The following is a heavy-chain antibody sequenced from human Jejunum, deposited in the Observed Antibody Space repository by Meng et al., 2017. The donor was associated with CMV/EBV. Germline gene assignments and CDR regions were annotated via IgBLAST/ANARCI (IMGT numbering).Heavy chain of an antibody. V-gene: IGHV3-11*01. CDR2: ISHTGRDI. CDR3: ARDLYYGDPAAFDL. Sequence: SGFNFRDHYMGWLRQTPGKGLEWVSYISHTGRDIFYTDSVKGRFTVSRDNAANSLSLQMNNLRAEDTALYYCARDLYYGDPAAFDLWGQGAMVTVSS. J-gene: IGHJ3*01. CDR1: GFNFRDHY. D-gene: IGHD4-17*01.